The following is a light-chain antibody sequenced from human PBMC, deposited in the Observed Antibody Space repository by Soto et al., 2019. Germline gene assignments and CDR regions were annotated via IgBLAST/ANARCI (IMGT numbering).Light chain of an antibody. V-gene: IGKV3-20*01. CDR3: QQYCSSPRT. CDR2: GAS. Sequence: EIVLTQSPGTLSLSPGERATLSCRASQSVSSSYLAWYQQKPGQAPRLLIYGASSRATGIPDRFSGRGSGTDFTLTISRLEPEDFAVYYCQQYCSSPRTFGQGTKVEIK. J-gene: IGKJ1*01. CDR1: QSVSSSY.